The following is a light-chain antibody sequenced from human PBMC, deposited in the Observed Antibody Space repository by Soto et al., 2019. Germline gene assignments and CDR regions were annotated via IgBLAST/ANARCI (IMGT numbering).Light chain of an antibody. CDR1: SSDVGSYNL. J-gene: IGLJ1*01. CDR2: EDT. V-gene: IGLV2-23*01. Sequence: QSALTQPASVSGSPGQSITISCTGTSSDVGSYNLVSWYQQHPGKAPKLMIYEDTKRPSGVSNSFSGSKSGNTASLTISGLQAEDEADYYCCSYAGGSIYVFGTGTKLTVL. CDR3: CSYAGGSIYV.